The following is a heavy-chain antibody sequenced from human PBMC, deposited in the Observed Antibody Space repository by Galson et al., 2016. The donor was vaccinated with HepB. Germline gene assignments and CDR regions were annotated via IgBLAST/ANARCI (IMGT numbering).Heavy chain of an antibody. CDR3: AEDYGGNSPY. CDR1: GFTFSNHA. J-gene: IGHJ4*02. D-gene: IGHD4-23*01. Sequence: SLRLSCAASGFTFSNHAMSWVRQAPGKGLEWVSAISGSGSSTFYADSVKGRFIISRDNSENTLFLQMNGLRADDSAVYYCAEDYGGNSPYWGQGTLVVVSS. V-gene: IGHV3-23*01. CDR2: ISGSGSST.